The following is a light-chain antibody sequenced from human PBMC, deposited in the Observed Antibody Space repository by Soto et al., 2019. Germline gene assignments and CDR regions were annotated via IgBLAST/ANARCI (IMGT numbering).Light chain of an antibody. CDR1: QSVSSSY. CDR2: GAS. J-gene: IGKJ2*01. V-gene: IGKV3-20*01. CDR3: QQPWT. Sequence: EIVLTQSPGTLSLSPGERATLSCRASQSVSSSYLAWYQQKPGQAPRLLIYGASSRATGIPDRFSGSGSGTDFTLTISRLEPEDFAVYSCQQPWTFGQGTKLEIK.